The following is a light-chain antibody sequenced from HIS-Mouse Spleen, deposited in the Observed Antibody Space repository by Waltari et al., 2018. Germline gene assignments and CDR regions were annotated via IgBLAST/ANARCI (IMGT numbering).Light chain of an antibody. Sequence: QSALTQPPSASGSPGQSVTISCTGTSSAVGGYNYVPWYQQNPGKAPKLKIYEVSKRPSGVPDRFSGSKSGNTASLTVSGLQAEDEADYYCSSYAGSNNVVFGGGTKLTVL. CDR1: SSAVGGYNY. CDR3: SSYAGSNNVV. CDR2: EVS. J-gene: IGLJ2*01. V-gene: IGLV2-8*01.